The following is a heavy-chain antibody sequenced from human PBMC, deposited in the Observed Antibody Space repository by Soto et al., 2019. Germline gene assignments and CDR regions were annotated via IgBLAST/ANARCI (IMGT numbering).Heavy chain of an antibody. CDR1: GGSISSGGYY. Sequence: PSETLSLTCTFSGGSISSGGYYWSWIRQHPGKGLEWIGYIYYSGSTYYNPSLKSRVTISVDTSKNQFSLKLSSVTAADTAVYYCARASFGGVIVDAFDIWGQGTMVTVSS. D-gene: IGHD3-16*02. V-gene: IGHV4-31*03. CDR3: ARASFGGVIVDAFDI. CDR2: IYYSGST. J-gene: IGHJ3*02.